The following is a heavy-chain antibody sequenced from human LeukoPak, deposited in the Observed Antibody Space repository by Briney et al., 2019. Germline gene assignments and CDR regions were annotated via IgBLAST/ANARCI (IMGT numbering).Heavy chain of an antibody. J-gene: IGHJ4*02. CDR3: ARGCSGDWSL. D-gene: IGHD2-21*02. CDR1: GFTFDDYG. CDR2: INQDGSTR. V-gene: IGHV3-7*03. Sequence: AGGSLRLSCVASGFTFDDYGMSWVRQAPGKGLEWVANINQDGSTRLYMDSVEGRFAISRDNAKKSLYLQMNSLRVEDTAVYYCARGCSGDWSLGGQGTLVTVSS.